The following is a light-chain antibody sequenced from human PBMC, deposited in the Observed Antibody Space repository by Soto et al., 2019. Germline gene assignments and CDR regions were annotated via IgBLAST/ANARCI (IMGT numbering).Light chain of an antibody. Sequence: ETVLTQSPATLSLSPGDRATLSCRASRSVTAFLPGYHQKPAQPPSLLIYDASDRATGIPARFSGSGSGTDFTLTISSVEPEDFAIYYCQQRSNWPPSITFGQGTRLEIK. J-gene: IGKJ5*01. CDR3: QQRSNWPPSIT. CDR1: RSVTAF. CDR2: DAS. V-gene: IGKV3-11*01.